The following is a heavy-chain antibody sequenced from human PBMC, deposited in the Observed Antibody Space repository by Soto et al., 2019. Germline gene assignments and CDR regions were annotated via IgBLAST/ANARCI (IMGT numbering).Heavy chain of an antibody. CDR3: AKDRMDHNSVWDPFDI. D-gene: IGHD1-20*01. J-gene: IGHJ3*02. Sequence: EAHMLESGGGLGQPGGSLRLSCAASGFTFSMYAMSWVRQAPGKGLEWVSSIGGGGADTYYADAVKGRFTISRDNSNNILFLEMTSLRAEDTAIYYCAKDRMDHNSVWDPFDIWGQGTMVIVS. V-gene: IGHV3-23*01. CDR2: IGGGGADT. CDR1: GFTFSMYA.